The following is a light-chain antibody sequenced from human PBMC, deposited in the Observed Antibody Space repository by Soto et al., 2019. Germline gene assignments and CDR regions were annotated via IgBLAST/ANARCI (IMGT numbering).Light chain of an antibody. J-gene: IGLJ1*01. CDR3: CSYAGSYTYV. Sequence: QSVLTQPRSVSGSPGQSVTISCSGTSSDVGAYDYVSWYQQHPGEAPKLIMYDVKKWPSGVPDRFSGSKSGNTASLTISGLQAEDEADYYCCSYAGSYTYVFGTGTKLTVL. CDR1: SSDVGAYDY. V-gene: IGLV2-11*01. CDR2: DVK.